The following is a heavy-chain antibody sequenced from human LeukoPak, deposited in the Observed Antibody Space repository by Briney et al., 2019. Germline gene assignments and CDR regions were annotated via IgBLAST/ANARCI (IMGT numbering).Heavy chain of an antibody. CDR2: MSYDGSNK. J-gene: IGHJ3*02. CDR3: ARVARGGYSSSWYGDAFDI. CDR1: GFTFSSYA. D-gene: IGHD6-13*01. V-gene: IGHV3-30-3*01. Sequence: GGSLRLSCAASGFTFSSYAMHWVRQAPGKGLEWVAVMSYDGSNKYYADSVKGRFTNSRDNSKNTLYLQMNSLRAEDTAVYYCARVARGGYSSSWYGDAFDIWGQGTMVTISS.